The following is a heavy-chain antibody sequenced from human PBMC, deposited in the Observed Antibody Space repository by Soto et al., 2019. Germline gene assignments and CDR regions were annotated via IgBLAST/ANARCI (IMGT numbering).Heavy chain of an antibody. J-gene: IGHJ4*02. V-gene: IGHV3-23*01. CDR3: AKGRSSSGWYKYYFDY. CDR2: ISGSGGST. Sequence: EVQLLESGGGLVQPGGSLRLSCAASGFTFSSYAMSWVRQAPGKGLEWVSAISGSGGSTYYADSVKGRFTISRDNSKNTLYLQMNSLRAEDTAVYYCAKGRSSSGWYKYYFDYWGQGTLVTVSS. CDR1: GFTFSSYA. D-gene: IGHD6-19*01.